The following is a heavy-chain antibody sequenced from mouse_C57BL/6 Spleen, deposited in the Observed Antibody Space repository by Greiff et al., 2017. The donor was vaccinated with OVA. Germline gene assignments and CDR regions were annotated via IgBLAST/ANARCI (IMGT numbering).Heavy chain of an antibody. D-gene: IGHD2-5*01. Sequence: EVQLQQSGPELVKPGASVKISCKASGYSFTDYNMNWVKQSNGKSLEWIGVINPNYGTTSYNQKFKGKATLTVDQSSSTAYMQLNSLTSEDSAVYYCASPSYYSNYVYAMDYWGQGTSVTVSS. CDR1: GYSFTDYN. J-gene: IGHJ4*01. V-gene: IGHV1-39*01. CDR3: ASPSYYSNYVYAMDY. CDR2: INPNYGTT.